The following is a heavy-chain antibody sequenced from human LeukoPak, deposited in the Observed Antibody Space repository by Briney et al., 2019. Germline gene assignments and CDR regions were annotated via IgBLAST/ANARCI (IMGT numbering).Heavy chain of an antibody. Sequence: ASVKVSCKASGYTFTSYDINWVRQATGQGLEWMGWMNPNSGNTGYAQKFQGRVTITRNTSISTAYMELSSLRSEDTAVYYCARGRTHPRYCSSTSCSNWFDPWGQGTLVTVSS. CDR1: GYTFTSYD. CDR3: ARGRTHPRYCSSTSCSNWFDP. J-gene: IGHJ5*02. CDR2: MNPNSGNT. D-gene: IGHD2-2*01. V-gene: IGHV1-8*03.